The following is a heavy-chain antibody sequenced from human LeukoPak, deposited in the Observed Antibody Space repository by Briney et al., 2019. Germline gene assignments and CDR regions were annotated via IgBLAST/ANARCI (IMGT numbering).Heavy chain of an antibody. CDR3: ARSLRVRGVPDYMDV. J-gene: IGHJ6*03. CDR2: IYKNAIT. Sequence: GGSLRLSCAASGFTFSTYWMSWVRQAPGKGLEWVSVIYKNAITYYADTVKGRFTISRDNSKNMLYLQMNSLRADDTAVYYCARSLRVRGVPDYMDVWGKGTTVTIS. D-gene: IGHD3-10*01. CDR1: GFTFSTYW. V-gene: IGHV3-53*01.